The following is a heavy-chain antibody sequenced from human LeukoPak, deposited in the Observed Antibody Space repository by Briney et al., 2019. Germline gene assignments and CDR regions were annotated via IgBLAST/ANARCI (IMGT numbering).Heavy chain of an antibody. J-gene: IGHJ4*02. D-gene: IGHD5-24*01. V-gene: IGHV4-59*08. CDR3: ARRTAEMANDY. CDR2: IYYSGST. Sequence: SETLSLTCTVSGGSISSYYWSWIRQPPGKGLEWIGYIYYSGSTNYNPSLKSRVTISVGTSKNQFSLKLSSVTAADTAVYYCARRTAEMANDYWGQGTLVTVSS. CDR1: GGSISSYY.